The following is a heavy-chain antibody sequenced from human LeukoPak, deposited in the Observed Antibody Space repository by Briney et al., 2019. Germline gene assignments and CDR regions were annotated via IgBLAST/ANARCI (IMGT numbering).Heavy chain of an antibody. CDR1: GYSFTDYY. CDR3: AREYYDSSGLKYAFDI. J-gene: IGHJ3*02. Sequence: ASVKVSCKASGYSFTDYYLHWVRQAPGQGLEWIGCIDPDTGGTKFAQKFQGGVTMTRDTSVSTAYMELSSLRSDDTAVYYCAREYYDSSGLKYAFDIWGQGTMVTVSS. CDR2: IDPDTGGT. D-gene: IGHD3-22*01. V-gene: IGHV1-2*02.